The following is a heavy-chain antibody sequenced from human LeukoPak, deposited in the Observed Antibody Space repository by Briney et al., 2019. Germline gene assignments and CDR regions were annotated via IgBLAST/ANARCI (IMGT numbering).Heavy chain of an antibody. Sequence: GESLKISCKTSGFSFTNYWIDWVRQMPGKGLEWMAIINPRDSDTRYSPSFQSQVTISADKSFSTIYLEWNGLKASDSAVYYCARLVGDVTTWDCWGQGTLVTVSS. CDR1: GFSFTNYW. V-gene: IGHV5-51*01. D-gene: IGHD1-26*01. CDR3: ARLVGDVTTWDC. J-gene: IGHJ4*02. CDR2: INPRDSDT.